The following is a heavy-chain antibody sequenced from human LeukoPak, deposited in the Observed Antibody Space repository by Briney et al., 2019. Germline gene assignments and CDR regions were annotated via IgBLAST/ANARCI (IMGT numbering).Heavy chain of an antibody. CDR3: AREVEGGSLGHMDV. CDR1: GYTFTGYY. V-gene: IGHV1-2*02. D-gene: IGHD2-15*01. Sequence: GASVKVSCKASGYTFTGYYMHWVRQAPGQGLEWMGWINPNSGGTNYAQKFQGRVTMTRDTSISTAYMELSRLRSDDTAVYYCAREVEGGSLGHMDVWGKGTTVTVSS. CDR2: INPNSGGT. J-gene: IGHJ6*03.